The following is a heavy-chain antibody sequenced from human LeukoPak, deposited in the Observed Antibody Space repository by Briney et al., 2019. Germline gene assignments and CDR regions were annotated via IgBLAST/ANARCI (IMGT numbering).Heavy chain of an antibody. Sequence: GASVKVSCKTSGYTFTSHGISWVRQAPGQGLEYMGWISGYNDDTNYAQRFQGRLTITKDTSTSTAYMELRSLTSDDTAVYYCAKDSFTTIVVVTNDFWGQGTMDIVSS. CDR3: AKDSFTTIVVVTNDF. J-gene: IGHJ3*01. CDR2: ISGYNDDT. D-gene: IGHD3-22*01. V-gene: IGHV1-18*01. CDR1: GYTFTSHG.